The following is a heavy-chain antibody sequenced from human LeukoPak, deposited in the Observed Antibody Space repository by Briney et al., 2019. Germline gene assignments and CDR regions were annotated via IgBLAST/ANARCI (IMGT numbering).Heavy chain of an antibody. Sequence: GESLEISCQGSGTSFTRNWIAWVRRLPGKGLEWMGIIYPGDSQTRNSPSFQGQVTILVDKSTSTAYLQWSSLKASDTAMYYCARSSSYQPYYFDNWGQGTLVTVSS. CDR3: ARSSSYQPYYFDN. CDR2: IYPGDSQT. V-gene: IGHV5-51*01. CDR1: GTSFTRNW. D-gene: IGHD2-2*01. J-gene: IGHJ4*02.